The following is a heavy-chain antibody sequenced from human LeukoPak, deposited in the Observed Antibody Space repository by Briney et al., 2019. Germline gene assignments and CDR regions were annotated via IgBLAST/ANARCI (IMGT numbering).Heavy chain of an antibody. Sequence: GGSLRLSCAASGFTFSNYWMHWVRQAPGKGLEWVSRINERATIISYADSVKGRFTISREHARNTLYLQMNSLTAEDTAVYYCVRDLILVWTPGDDFDHWGQGTLVTVSS. CDR1: GFTFSNYW. CDR2: INERATII. J-gene: IGHJ4*02. V-gene: IGHV3-74*01. D-gene: IGHD3-16*01. CDR3: VRDLILVWTPGDDFDH.